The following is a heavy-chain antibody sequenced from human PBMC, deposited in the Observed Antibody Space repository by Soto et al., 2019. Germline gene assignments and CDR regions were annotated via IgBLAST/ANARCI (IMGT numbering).Heavy chain of an antibody. D-gene: IGHD4-17*01. CDR3: ARDYSSLLTTVTTFPGDY. V-gene: IGHV1-46*03. Sequence: ASVKVSCKASGYTFTIYYMHWVLQAPGQGLEWMGIINPSGGSTSYAQKFQGRVTMTRDTSTSTVYMELSSLRSEDTAVYYCARDYSSLLTTVTTFPGDYWGQGTLVTVSS. CDR1: GYTFTIYY. CDR2: INPSGGST. J-gene: IGHJ4*02.